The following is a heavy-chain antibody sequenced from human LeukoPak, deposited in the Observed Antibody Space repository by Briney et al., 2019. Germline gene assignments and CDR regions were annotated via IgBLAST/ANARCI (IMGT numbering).Heavy chain of an antibody. CDR3: VRTVGATFY. D-gene: IGHD1-26*01. Sequence: GGSLRLSCAASGFTFSSYAMHWVRQAPGKGLEWVAVISYDGSNKYYADSVKGRFTISRDNSKNTLYLQMNSLRAEDTAVYYCVRTVGATFYWGQGTLVTVSS. CDR2: ISYDGSNK. V-gene: IGHV3-30*14. J-gene: IGHJ4*02. CDR1: GFTFSSYA.